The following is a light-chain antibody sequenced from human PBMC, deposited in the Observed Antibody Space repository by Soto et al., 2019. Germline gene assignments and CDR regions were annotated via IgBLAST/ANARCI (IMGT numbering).Light chain of an antibody. Sequence: QSVSTQPPSVSAAPRQKVTISCSGSSSNIRNNYVSWYQQLPGTAPKLLIYDNNKRPSGIPDRFSGSKSGTSATLGITGLQTGDEADYYCGTWDSSLSAYVFGTGTKLTVL. CDR2: DNN. V-gene: IGLV1-51*01. CDR3: GTWDSSLSAYV. J-gene: IGLJ1*01. CDR1: SSNIRNNY.